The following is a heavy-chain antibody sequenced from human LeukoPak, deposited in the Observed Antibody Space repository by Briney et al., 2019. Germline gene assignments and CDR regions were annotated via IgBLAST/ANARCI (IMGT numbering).Heavy chain of an antibody. V-gene: IGHV3-48*03. CDR3: ARPDGDYYYGSGSYFHY. CDR2: ISSSGTTI. J-gene: IGHJ4*02. D-gene: IGHD3-10*01. Sequence: GGSLRLSCAASGFTFSSYEMNWVRQAPGKGLEWVSYISSSGTTIYYADSVKGRFTISKDNAKNSLYLQMNSLRAEDTAVYYCARPDGDYYYGSGSYFHYWGQGTLVTVSS. CDR1: GFTFSSYE.